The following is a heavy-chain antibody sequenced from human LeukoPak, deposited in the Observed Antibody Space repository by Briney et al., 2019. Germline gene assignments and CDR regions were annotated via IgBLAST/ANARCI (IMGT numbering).Heavy chain of an antibody. Sequence: SETLSLTCTVSGGSISSYYWSWIRQPPGKGLEWIGYIYTSGSTNYNPSLKSRVTISVDTSKNQFSLKLSSVTAADTAVYYCASHGEGATGLDYWGQGTLVTVSS. D-gene: IGHD1-26*01. J-gene: IGHJ4*02. CDR1: GGSISSYY. CDR3: ASHGEGATGLDY. V-gene: IGHV4-4*09. CDR2: IYTSGST.